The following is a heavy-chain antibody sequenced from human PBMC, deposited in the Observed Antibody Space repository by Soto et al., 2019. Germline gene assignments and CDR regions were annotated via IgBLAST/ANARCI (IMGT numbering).Heavy chain of an antibody. CDR3: ARDLATVTYYGMDV. J-gene: IGHJ6*02. CDR2: ISAYNGNT. D-gene: IGHD4-17*01. Sequence: ASVKVSCKASGYTFTSYGISWVRQAPGQGLEWMGWISAYNGNTNYAQKLQGRVTMTTDTSTSTAYMELRSLRSDDTAVYYCARDLATVTYYGMDVWGQGPTVTVSS. V-gene: IGHV1-18*01. CDR1: GYTFTSYG.